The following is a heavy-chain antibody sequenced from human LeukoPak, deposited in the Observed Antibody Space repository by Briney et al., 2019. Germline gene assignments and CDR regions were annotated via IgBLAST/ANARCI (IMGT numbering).Heavy chain of an antibody. V-gene: IGHV3-23*01. CDR1: GFTFSSYA. D-gene: IGHD4-11*01. CDR3: ARRTSVTFGYYFDY. CDR2: ISGSGGST. J-gene: IGHJ4*02. Sequence: GGSLRLSCAASGFTFSSYAMSWVRQAPGKGLEWVSAISGSGGSTYYADSVKGRFTISRDNSKNTLYLQMNSLRAEDTAVYYCARRTSVTFGYYFDYWGQGTLVTVSS.